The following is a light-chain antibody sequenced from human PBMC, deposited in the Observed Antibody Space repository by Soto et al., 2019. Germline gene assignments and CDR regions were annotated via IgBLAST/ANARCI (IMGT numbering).Light chain of an antibody. CDR1: QSVSSSY. J-gene: IGKJ1*01. V-gene: IGKV3-20*01. Sequence: EIVLTQSPGTLSLSPGERATLSCRASQSVSSSYLAWYQQKPGQAPRLLIYGASSRATGSPDRFSGSGSGTDFTLTISRLEPEDFAVYYCQQSGSSPLTFGQGTKVEIK. CDR2: GAS. CDR3: QQSGSSPLT.